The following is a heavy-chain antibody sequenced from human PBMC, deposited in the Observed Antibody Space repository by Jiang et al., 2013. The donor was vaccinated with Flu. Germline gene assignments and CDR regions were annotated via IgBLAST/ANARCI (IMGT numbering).Heavy chain of an antibody. CDR2: IDWDDDK. CDR3: ARSHTAMGPYYYYGMDV. D-gene: IGHD5-18*01. Sequence: PTQTLTLTCTFSGFSLSTSGMRVSWIRQPPGKALEWLARIDWDDDKFYSTSLKTRLTISKDTSKNQVVLTMTNMDPVDTATYYCARSHTAMGPYYYYGMDVWGQGTTVTVSS. J-gene: IGHJ6*02. V-gene: IGHV2-70*04. CDR1: GFSLSTSGMR.